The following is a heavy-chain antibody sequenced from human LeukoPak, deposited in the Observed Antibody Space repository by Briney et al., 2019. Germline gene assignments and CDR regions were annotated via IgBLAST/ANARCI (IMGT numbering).Heavy chain of an antibody. Sequence: GGSLRLSCAASGFTFSRHAMSWVRQAPGKGLEWVSAISGSGGSTCYADSVKGRFTISRDNSKNTLYLQMNSLRAEDTAVYYCAKDRHRRGVSNYFDYWGQGTLVTVSS. CDR1: GFTFSRHA. J-gene: IGHJ4*02. CDR3: AKDRHRRGVSNYFDY. CDR2: ISGSGGST. D-gene: IGHD3-10*01. V-gene: IGHV3-23*01.